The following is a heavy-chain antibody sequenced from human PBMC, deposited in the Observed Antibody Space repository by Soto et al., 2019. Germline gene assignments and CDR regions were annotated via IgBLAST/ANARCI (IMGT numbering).Heavy chain of an antibody. Sequence: QVQLQQSGPGLVKPSQTLSLTCAISGDSVSTNIAAWSWIRQSPSRGLEWLGRTLYRSSKWYNEYAVSVKSRMTINPDTSNNQFSLQLNSVTPEDTAVYYCARDAAPTLNYPHGMDVWGQGTAVTVSS. J-gene: IGHJ6*02. CDR2: TLYRSSKWYN. CDR1: GDSVSTNIAA. V-gene: IGHV6-1*01. D-gene: IGHD1-7*01. CDR3: ARDAAPTLNYPHGMDV.